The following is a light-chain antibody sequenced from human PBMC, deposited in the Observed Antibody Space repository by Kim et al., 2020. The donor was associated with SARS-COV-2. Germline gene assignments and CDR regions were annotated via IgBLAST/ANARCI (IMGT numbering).Light chain of an antibody. CDR3: QQYGSSPLT. V-gene: IGKV3-20*01. CDR1: QSVSSSY. CDR2: GAS. Sequence: EIVLTQSPGTLSLSPGERATLSCRASQSVSSSYLAWYQQKPGQAPRLLIYGASSRATGIPDRFSGSGSGTDFTLTISRLEPEDFAVYFCQQYGSSPLTFVAGTKVDIK. J-gene: IGKJ4*01.